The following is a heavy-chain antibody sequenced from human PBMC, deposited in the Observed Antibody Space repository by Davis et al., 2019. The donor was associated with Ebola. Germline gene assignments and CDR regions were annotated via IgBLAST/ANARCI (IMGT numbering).Heavy chain of an antibody. CDR2: MNPNSGNT. D-gene: IGHD3-10*01. CDR1: EYTFTSYD. Sequence: ASVKVSCKASEYTFTSYDINWVRQATGQGLEWMGWMNPNSGNTGYAQKFQGRVTMTRNTSISTAYMELSSLRSEDTAVYYCARSITMVRGAVDPWGQGTLVTVSS. V-gene: IGHV1-8*01. J-gene: IGHJ5*02. CDR3: ARSITMVRGAVDP.